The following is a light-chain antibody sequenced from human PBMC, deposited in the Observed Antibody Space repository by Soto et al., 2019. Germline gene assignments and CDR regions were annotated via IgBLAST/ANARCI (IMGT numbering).Light chain of an antibody. J-gene: IGKJ3*01. Sequence: EIVLTQSPVTLSLSPGERATLSCRASQSVSNNYLAWYQQKPGQAPRLLIYGASSRATGVPDRFSASGSGTDFTLTISRLEPEDFAVYYCQQYGRSPFTFGPGTKVDIK. CDR3: QQYGRSPFT. V-gene: IGKV3-20*01. CDR2: GAS. CDR1: QSVSNNY.